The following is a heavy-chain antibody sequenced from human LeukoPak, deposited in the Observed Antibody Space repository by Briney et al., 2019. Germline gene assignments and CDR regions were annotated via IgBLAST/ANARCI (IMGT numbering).Heavy chain of an antibody. Sequence: ASVTVSCKASGYTFTSYGISWVRQAPGQGLEWMGWISAYNGNTNYAQKLQGRVTMTTDTSTSTAYMELRSLRSDDTAVYYCARDPGYSGKNDVYFDYWGQGTLVTVSS. CDR3: ARDPGYSGKNDVYFDY. CDR2: ISAYNGNT. J-gene: IGHJ4*02. V-gene: IGHV1-18*01. CDR1: GYTFTSYG. D-gene: IGHD1-26*01.